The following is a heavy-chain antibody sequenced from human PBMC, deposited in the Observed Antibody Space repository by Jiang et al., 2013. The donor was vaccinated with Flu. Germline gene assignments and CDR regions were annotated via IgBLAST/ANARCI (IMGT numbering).Heavy chain of an antibody. CDR2: TYYRSNWYN. V-gene: IGHV6-1*01. Sequence: SVSSNGVAWNWIRQSPSRGLEWLGRTYYRSNWYNDYAESVKSRITIDPDTSKNQFSLQLTSVTPEDTAVYFCARRNSGPYYFDYWGQGILVTVSS. CDR3: ARRNSGPYYFDY. D-gene: IGHD6-19*01. CDR1: SVSSNGVA. J-gene: IGHJ4*02.